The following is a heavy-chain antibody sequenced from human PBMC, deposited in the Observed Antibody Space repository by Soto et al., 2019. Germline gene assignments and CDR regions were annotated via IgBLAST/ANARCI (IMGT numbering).Heavy chain of an antibody. Sequence: GGSLRLSCAASGFTFSSYSMNWVRQAPGRGLEWVSSISSSSHIYYADSVKGRFTISRDNAKNSLYLQMNSLRAEDTAVYYCARHLAAAGLDSWGQGTLVTVSS. CDR2: ISSSSHI. CDR1: GFTFSSYS. CDR3: ARHLAAAGLDS. J-gene: IGHJ4*02. V-gene: IGHV3-21*01. D-gene: IGHD6-13*01.